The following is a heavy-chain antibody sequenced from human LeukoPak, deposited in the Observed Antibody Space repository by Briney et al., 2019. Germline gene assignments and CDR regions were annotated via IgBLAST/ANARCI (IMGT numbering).Heavy chain of an antibody. D-gene: IGHD4-17*01. Sequence: GGSLRLSCAASGFIFSSYAMSWVRQAPGKGLQWVSAICDNGGCTYYADSVKGRFTISRDNSKNTLYLQMSGLRAEDTAIYYCAKPPTTVTTRGFDYWGQGTLVTV. CDR2: ICDNGGCT. CDR1: GFIFSSYA. CDR3: AKPPTTVTTRGFDY. J-gene: IGHJ4*02. V-gene: IGHV3-23*01.